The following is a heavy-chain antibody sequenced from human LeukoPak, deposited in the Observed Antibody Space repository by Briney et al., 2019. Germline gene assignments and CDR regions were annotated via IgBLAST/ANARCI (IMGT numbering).Heavy chain of an antibody. CDR2: IYYSGST. Sequence: SETLSLTCTVSGDSINSYYWSWIRQPPGKGLEWIGYIYYSGSTNYNPSLKSRVTMSVDTSKNQFSLNLTSVTAADTAVYYCARLTSATYYSFDYWGQGTLVTVSS. CDR3: ARLTSATYYSFDY. J-gene: IGHJ4*02. D-gene: IGHD1-26*01. CDR1: GDSINSYY. V-gene: IGHV4-59*08.